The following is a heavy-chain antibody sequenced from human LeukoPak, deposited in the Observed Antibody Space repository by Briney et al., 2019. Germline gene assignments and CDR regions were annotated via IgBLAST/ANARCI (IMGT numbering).Heavy chain of an antibody. CDR2: ITYDGAFDGGKT. CDR1: GLSLSNYP. D-gene: IGHD2-15*01. J-gene: IGHJ4*02. CDR3: AKHPLGGPFDFDY. V-gene: IGHV3-30*07. Sequence: VGSLRLSCEASGLSLSNYPMHWVRQAPGKRLEWITLITYDGAFDGGKTYYADSVKGRFTVSRDKSKNTLFLQMNSLRAEDTAVYYCAKHPLGGPFDFDYWGQGTLVTVSS.